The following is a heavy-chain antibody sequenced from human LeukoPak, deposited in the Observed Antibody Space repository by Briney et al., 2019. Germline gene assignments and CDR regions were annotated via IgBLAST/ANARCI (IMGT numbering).Heavy chain of an antibody. V-gene: IGHV4-34*01. J-gene: IGHJ4*02. CDR3: AREDQYYGWWSFDY. CDR1: GGSFSGYY. Sequence: SETLSLTCAVYGGSFSGYYWSWIRQPPGKGLEWIWEINHSGSTNYNPSLKSRVTISVDTSKNQFSLNLSSVTAAGTAVYYCAREDQYYGWWSFDYWGQGTLVTVSS. CDR2: INHSGST. D-gene: IGHD3-10*01.